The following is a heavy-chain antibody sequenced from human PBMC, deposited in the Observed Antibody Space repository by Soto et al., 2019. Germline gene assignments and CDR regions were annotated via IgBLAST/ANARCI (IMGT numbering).Heavy chain of an antibody. CDR3: ARKTGDITTTGPFDP. D-gene: IGHD3-3*01. V-gene: IGHV3-21*01. CDR1: GFTFSSYS. Sequence: PGGSLRLSCAASGFTFSSYSMTWVRQAPGKGLEWVSSISSSSSYIYYADSVKGRYTISRDNAKNSLYLQMNSLRAEDTAVYYWARKTGDITTTGPFDPWGQGTLVTVSS. CDR2: ISSSSSYI. J-gene: IGHJ5*02.